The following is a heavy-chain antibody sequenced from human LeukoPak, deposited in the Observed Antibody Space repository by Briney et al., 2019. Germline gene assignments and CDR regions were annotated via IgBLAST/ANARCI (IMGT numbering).Heavy chain of an antibody. V-gene: IGHV4-59*01. Sequence: SSETLSLTCTVSGGSISSYYWSWIRQPPGKGLEWIGYIYYSGSTNYNPSLKSRVTISVDTSKNQFSLKLSSATAADTAVYYCARELAAAGTFSFDPWGQGTLVTVSS. CDR1: GGSISSYY. CDR3: ARELAAAGTFSFDP. CDR2: IYYSGST. D-gene: IGHD6-13*01. J-gene: IGHJ5*02.